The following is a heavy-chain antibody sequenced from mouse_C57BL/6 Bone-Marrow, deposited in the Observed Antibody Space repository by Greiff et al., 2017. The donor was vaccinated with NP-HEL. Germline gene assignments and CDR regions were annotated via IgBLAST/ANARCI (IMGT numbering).Heavy chain of an antibody. Sequence: VQLQESGPELVKPGASVKISCKASGYAFSSSWMNWVKQRPGKGLEWIGRIYPGDGDTNYNGKFKGKATLTADKSSSTAYMQLSSLTSEDSAVYFCTRLHYGSRWYFDVWGTGTTVTVSS. CDR1: GYAFSSSW. V-gene: IGHV1-82*01. J-gene: IGHJ1*03. CDR2: IYPGDGDT. CDR3: TRLHYGSRWYFDV. D-gene: IGHD1-1*01.